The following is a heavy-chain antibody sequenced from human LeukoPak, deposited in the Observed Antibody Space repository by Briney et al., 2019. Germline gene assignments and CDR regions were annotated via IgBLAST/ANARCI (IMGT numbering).Heavy chain of an antibody. Sequence: GGSLRLSCAASGFTVSSNYMSWVRQAPGKGLEWVSVIYSGGSTTYADSVKGRFTISRDNAKNTLYLQMNSLRAEDTAVYYCARGVVEVATITIGYWGQGALVTVSS. CDR3: ARGVVEVATITIGY. V-gene: IGHV3-53*01. D-gene: IGHD5-24*01. CDR2: IYSGGST. CDR1: GFTVSSNY. J-gene: IGHJ4*02.